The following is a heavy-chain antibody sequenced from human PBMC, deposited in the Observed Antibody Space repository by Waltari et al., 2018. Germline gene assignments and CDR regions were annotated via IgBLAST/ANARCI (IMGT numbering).Heavy chain of an antibody. CDR1: GYSFTSYD. CDR2: INPHSGEV. D-gene: IGHD3-22*01. J-gene: IGHJ5*02. V-gene: IGHV1-8*01. CDR3: SDSSGP. Sequence: VQLLQSGAEVKKPGASVKVSCEASGYSFTSYDVNWVRQATGQGLEWRGWINPHSGEVGYTQRFQGRITMTRNTSINTVYMELSSLTADDTATYYCSDSSGPWGQGTLVTVSS.